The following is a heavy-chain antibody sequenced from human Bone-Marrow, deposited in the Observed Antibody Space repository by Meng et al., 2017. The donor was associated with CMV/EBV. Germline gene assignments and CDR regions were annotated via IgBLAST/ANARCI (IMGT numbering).Heavy chain of an antibody. D-gene: IGHD2-2*01. J-gene: IGHJ6*02. Sequence: ASVKVSCKASGYTFTSYDINWVRQATGQGLEWMGWMNPNSGNTSYAQKFQGRVTMTRNTSISTAYMELSSLRSEDTAVYYCARGGFGDCSSTSCFFYYYYYGMDVCGQRTTVTVSS. CDR1: GYTFTSYD. CDR3: ARGGFGDCSSTSCFFYYYYYGMDV. CDR2: MNPNSGNT. V-gene: IGHV1-8*01.